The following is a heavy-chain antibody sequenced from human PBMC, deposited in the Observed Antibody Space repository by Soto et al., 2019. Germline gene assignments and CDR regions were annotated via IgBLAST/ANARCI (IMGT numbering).Heavy chain of an antibody. Sequence: EVLLVESGGGLVKPGGSLRLSCAASGFTFSTYNMNWVRQAPGKGLEWVSSINGRGNYIYYTDAVKGRFTISRDNAKTSLYLQMNSLRAEDTAVYYCAREDGIVGASSAFDYLRQGTLVTVSS. CDR2: INGRGNYI. V-gene: IGHV3-21*01. D-gene: IGHD1-26*01. CDR1: GFTFSTYN. J-gene: IGHJ4*02. CDR3: AREDGIVGASSAFDY.